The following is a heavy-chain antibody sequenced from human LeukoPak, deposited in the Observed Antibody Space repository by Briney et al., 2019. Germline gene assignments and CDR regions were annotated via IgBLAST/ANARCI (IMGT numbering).Heavy chain of an antibody. D-gene: IGHD3-22*01. Sequence: SETLSLTCTVSGGSISSGDYYWSWIRQPPGKGLEWIGYIYYSGSTYYHPSLKSRVTISVDTSKNQFSLKLSSVTAADTAVYYCARAYYDSSGYYYYYGMDVWGQGTTVTVSS. CDR2: IYYSGST. CDR3: ARAYYDSSGYYYYYGMDV. V-gene: IGHV4-30-4*01. CDR1: GGSISSGDYY. J-gene: IGHJ6*02.